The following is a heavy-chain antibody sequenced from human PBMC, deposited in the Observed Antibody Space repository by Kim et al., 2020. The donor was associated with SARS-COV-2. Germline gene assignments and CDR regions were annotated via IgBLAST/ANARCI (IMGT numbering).Heavy chain of an antibody. V-gene: IGHV5-10-1*01. Sequence: GESLKISCKGSGYSFTSYWITWVRQMPGKGLEWMGRIDPTDSYTNYSPSFQGHVTISGDKSISTAYLQWSSLKASDTAMYYCASPFGFGEPYAFDIWGQGTMVTVSS. CDR3: ASPFGFGEPYAFDI. CDR2: IDPTDSYT. D-gene: IGHD3-10*01. CDR1: GYSFTSYW. J-gene: IGHJ3*02.